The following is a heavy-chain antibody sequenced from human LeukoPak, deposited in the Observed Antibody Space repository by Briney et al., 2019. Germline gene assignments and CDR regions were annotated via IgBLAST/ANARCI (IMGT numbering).Heavy chain of an antibody. CDR1: GGSISSSSYY. Sequence: PSETLSLTCTVSGGSISSSSYYWGWIRQPPGKGLEWIGSIYYSGSTYYNPSLKSRVTIPVDTSKNQFSLKLSSVTAADTAVYYCARVYYYGSGSSRSTWFDPWGQGTLVTVSS. D-gene: IGHD3-10*01. CDR2: IYYSGST. CDR3: ARVYYYGSGSSRSTWFDP. J-gene: IGHJ5*02. V-gene: IGHV4-39*01.